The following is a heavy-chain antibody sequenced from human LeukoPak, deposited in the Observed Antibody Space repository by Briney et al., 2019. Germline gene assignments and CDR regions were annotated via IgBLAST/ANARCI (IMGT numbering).Heavy chain of an antibody. D-gene: IGHD3-3*01. CDR1: GFTFNNYA. CDR3: ARDFENDFWSGYFPDY. Sequence: AGGSLRLSCAASGFTFNNYAMSWVRQAPGEGLQWVSGISGSGASTNYADSVKGRFTISRDNSKNTLYLQMNSLRAEDTAVYYCARDFENDFWSGYFPDYWGQGTLVTVSS. CDR2: ISGSGAST. J-gene: IGHJ4*02. V-gene: IGHV3-23*01.